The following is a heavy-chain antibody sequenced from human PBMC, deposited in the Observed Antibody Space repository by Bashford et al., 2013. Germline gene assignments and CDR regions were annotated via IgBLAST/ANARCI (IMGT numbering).Heavy chain of an antibody. V-gene: IGHV1-69*06. Sequence: SVKVSCKASGYTFTSYYMHWVRQAPGQGLEWMGGIIPIFGTANYAQKFQGRVTITADKSTSTAYMELSSLRSEDTAVYYCARVGGSYRQHAFDIWGQGTMVTVSS. CDR3: ARVGGSYRQHAFDI. D-gene: IGHD1-26*01. CDR1: GYTFTSYY. J-gene: IGHJ3*02. CDR2: IIPIFGTA.